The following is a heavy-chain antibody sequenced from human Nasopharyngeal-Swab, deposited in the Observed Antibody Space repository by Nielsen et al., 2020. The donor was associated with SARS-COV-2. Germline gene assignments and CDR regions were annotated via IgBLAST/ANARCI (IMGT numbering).Heavy chain of an antibody. V-gene: IGHV4-59*01. CDR3: AVGRDWFGP. D-gene: IGHD1-26*01. CDR2: VHYTGSA. CDR1: VAPSVVT. J-gene: IGHJ5*02. Sequence: SGTLSSPALSLVAPSVVTIGPGSGSPQGRDWSGLDVHYTGSANYNPSLKSRVTISIDTSKNQFSLNLKSVTAADTAVYYCAVGRDWFGPWVQGTLVTVSS.